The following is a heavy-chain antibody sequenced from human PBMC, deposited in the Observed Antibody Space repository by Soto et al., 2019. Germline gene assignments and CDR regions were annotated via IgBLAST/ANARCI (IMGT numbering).Heavy chain of an antibody. J-gene: IGHJ6*02. D-gene: IGHD2-2*01. Sequence: ASVKVSCKASGYTFTSYAMHWVRQAPGQRLEWMGWINAGNGNTKYSQKFQGRVTITRDTSASTAYMELSSLRSEDTAVYYCARDLRCSSTSCYEGDYYYYYGMDVWGQGTTVTVSS. CDR3: ARDLRCSSTSCYEGDYYYYYGMDV. CDR2: INAGNGNT. V-gene: IGHV1-3*01. CDR1: GYTFTSYA.